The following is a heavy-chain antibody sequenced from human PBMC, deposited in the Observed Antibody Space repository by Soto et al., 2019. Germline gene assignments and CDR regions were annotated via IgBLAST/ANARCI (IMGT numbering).Heavy chain of an antibody. CDR2: IYPGDSDT. D-gene: IGHD6-19*01. J-gene: IGHJ6*02. CDR3: ARRSSIGWTLYYYYGMDV. CDR1: GYSFTSYW. Sequence: PGESLKISCKGSGYSFTSYWIGWARQMPGKGLEWMGIIYPGDSDTRYSPSFQGQVTISADKSISTAYLQWSSLKASDTAMYYCARRSSIGWTLYYYYGMDVWGQGTTVTVSS. V-gene: IGHV5-51*01.